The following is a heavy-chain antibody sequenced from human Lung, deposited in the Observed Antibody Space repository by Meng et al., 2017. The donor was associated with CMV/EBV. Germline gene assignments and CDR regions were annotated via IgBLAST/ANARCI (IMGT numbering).Heavy chain of an antibody. CDR1: GFTFDDHA. V-gene: IGHV3-43D*03. CDR3: AKATVSAAGFPHMDV. CDR2: ISWDGGST. Sequence: GESXKISXAASGFTFDDHAMHWVRQAPGKGLEWISLISWDGGSTYYADSVKGRFTTSRDNSENSLYLQINSLRVEDTAVYYCAKATVSAAGFPHMDVWGQGTXVTVSS. D-gene: IGHD6-13*01. J-gene: IGHJ6*02.